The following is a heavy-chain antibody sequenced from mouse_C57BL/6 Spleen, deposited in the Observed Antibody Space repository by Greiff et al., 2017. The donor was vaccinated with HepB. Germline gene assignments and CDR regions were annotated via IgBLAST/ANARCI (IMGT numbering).Heavy chain of an antibody. CDR2: IDPSDSET. D-gene: IGHD2-3*01. Sequence: QVQLQQPGAELVRPGSSVKLSCKASGYTFTSYWMHWVKQRPIQGLEWIGNIDPSDSETHYNQKFKDKATLTVDKSSSTVYMELSRLTSEDSAVYFCARHEDDGYFYWGQGTLVTVSA. CDR3: ARHEDDGYFY. J-gene: IGHJ3*01. CDR1: GYTFTSYW. V-gene: IGHV1-52*01.